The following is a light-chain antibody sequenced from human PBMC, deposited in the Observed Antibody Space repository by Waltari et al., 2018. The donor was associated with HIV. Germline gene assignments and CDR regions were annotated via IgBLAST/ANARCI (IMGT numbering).Light chain of an antibody. CDR3: QQLKTYPLT. CDR2: HVS. Sequence: IQLTQSPSFLSASVGERVTIPCRATQAVSNYLAWYQQKPGKAPDLLIYHVSILQSGIPSRFSSSGAVTEFTLTISGLQPEDVATYYCQQLKTYPLTFGGGTKVESK. CDR1: QAVSNY. J-gene: IGKJ4*01. V-gene: IGKV1-9*01.